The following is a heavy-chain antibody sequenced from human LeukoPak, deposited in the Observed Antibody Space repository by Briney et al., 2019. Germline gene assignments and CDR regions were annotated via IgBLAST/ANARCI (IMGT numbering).Heavy chain of an antibody. J-gene: IGHJ5*02. CDR3: ARESGSYLWRSWLNP. V-gene: IGHV4-38-2*02. D-gene: IGHD3-16*01. Sequence: SETLSLTCTVSGYSISSGYYWGWIRPPPGKGLEWIGNIYNSGNTNYNPSLKSRVTISVDTSKNQFSLKLNSVTAADTAVYYCARESGSYLWRSWLNPWGQGTLVTVSS. CDR2: IYNSGNT. CDR1: GYSISSGYY.